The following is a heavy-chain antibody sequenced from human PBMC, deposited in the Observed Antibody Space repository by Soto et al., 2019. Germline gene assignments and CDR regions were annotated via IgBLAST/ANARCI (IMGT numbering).Heavy chain of an antibody. CDR3: ARERLTLVRGPQNWFDP. Sequence: QVHLVQSGGEVKKTGASVTVSCKASGYRFASYAIGWVRQAPGQGLEWVGWISAYNGNTRYAQKLQGRVTMTTDTSTSTAYMELRSLKSDATAVYYCARERLTLVRGPQNWFDPWGQGTLVTVSS. CDR2: ISAYNGNT. V-gene: IGHV1-18*01. J-gene: IGHJ5*02. CDR1: GYRFASYA. D-gene: IGHD3-10*01.